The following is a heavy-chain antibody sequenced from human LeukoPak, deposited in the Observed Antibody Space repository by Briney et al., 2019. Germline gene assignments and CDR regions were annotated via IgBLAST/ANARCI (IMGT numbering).Heavy chain of an antibody. CDR1: GGSISSYY. V-gene: IGHV4-59*01. J-gene: IGHJ4*02. Sequence: PSETLSLTCTVSGGSISSYYWGWIRQPPGKGLEWIGYIYYSGSTNYNPSLKSRVTISVETSKNQFSLKLSSVTAADTAVYYCARVAYSYFVEAPFFDYWGQGTLVTVSS. CDR2: IYYSGST. CDR3: ARVAYSYFVEAPFFDY. D-gene: IGHD5-18*01.